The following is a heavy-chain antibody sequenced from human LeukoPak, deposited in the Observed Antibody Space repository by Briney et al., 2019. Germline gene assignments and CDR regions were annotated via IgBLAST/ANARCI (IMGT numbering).Heavy chain of an antibody. CDR2: IYYSGST. D-gene: IGHD6-19*01. V-gene: IGHV4-39*07. CDR1: GGSISSSSYY. CDR3: ARWIVRGYSSGRQLGFDP. Sequence: SETLSLTCTVSGGSISSSSYYWGWIRQPPGKGLEWIGSIYYSGSTYYNPSLKSRVTISVDTSKNQFSLKLSSVTAADTAVYYCARWIVRGYSSGRQLGFDPWGQGTLVTVSS. J-gene: IGHJ5*02.